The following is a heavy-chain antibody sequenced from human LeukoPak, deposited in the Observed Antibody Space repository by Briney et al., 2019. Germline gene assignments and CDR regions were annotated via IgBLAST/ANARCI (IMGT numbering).Heavy chain of an antibody. Sequence: PSETLSLTCTVSGGSISSSSYYWGWIRQPPGKGLEWIGSIYYSGSTYYNPSLKSRVTISVDTSKNQFSLKLSSVTAADTAVYYCARGQYDEYYYDSSGYYEEWFDPWGQGTLVTVSS. D-gene: IGHD3-22*01. V-gene: IGHV4-39*07. CDR2: IYYSGST. J-gene: IGHJ5*02. CDR3: ARGQYDEYYYDSSGYYEEWFDP. CDR1: GGSISSSSYY.